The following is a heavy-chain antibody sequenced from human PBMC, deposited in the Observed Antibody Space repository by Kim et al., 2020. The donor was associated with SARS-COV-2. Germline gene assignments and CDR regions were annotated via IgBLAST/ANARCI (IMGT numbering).Heavy chain of an antibody. Sequence: GGSLRLSCAASGFTFSSYGMHWVRQAPGKGLEWVAVIWYDGSNKYYADSVKGRFTISRDNSKNTLYLQMNSLRAEDTAVYYCARARHYSSYYYYGMDVWGQGTTVTVSS. V-gene: IGHV3-33*08. D-gene: IGHD4-4*01. CDR3: ARARHYSSYYYYGMDV. CDR2: IWYDGSNK. CDR1: GFTFSSYG. J-gene: IGHJ6*02.